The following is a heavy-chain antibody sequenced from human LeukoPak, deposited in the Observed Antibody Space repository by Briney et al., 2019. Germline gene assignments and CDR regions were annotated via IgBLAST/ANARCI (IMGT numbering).Heavy chain of an antibody. D-gene: IGHD4-17*01. Sequence: SETLSLTCVVSGGSVSGYYWGWIRQPPGRGLEWIGYVYYSGSTNYNPSFKSRITISVDTSRNQFSLQLSSVTAADTAVYYCASLTYGDYGSVAFDIWGQGTMVTVSS. J-gene: IGHJ3*02. CDR2: VYYSGST. CDR1: GGSVSGYY. CDR3: ASLTYGDYGSVAFDI. V-gene: IGHV4-59*02.